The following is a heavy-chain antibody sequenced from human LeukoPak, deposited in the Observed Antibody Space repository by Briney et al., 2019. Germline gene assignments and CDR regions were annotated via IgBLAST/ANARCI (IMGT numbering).Heavy chain of an antibody. D-gene: IGHD3-16*01. CDR1: GGSISSGGYS. CDR2: IYHSGST. Sequence: SETLSLTCTVSGGSISSGGYSWSWIRQPPGQGLEWIGYIYHSGSTYYNPSLKSRVTISVDRSKNQFSLKLSSVTAADTAVYYCARAAGGADAFDIWGQGTMVTVSS. J-gene: IGHJ3*02. V-gene: IGHV4-30-2*01. CDR3: ARAAGGADAFDI.